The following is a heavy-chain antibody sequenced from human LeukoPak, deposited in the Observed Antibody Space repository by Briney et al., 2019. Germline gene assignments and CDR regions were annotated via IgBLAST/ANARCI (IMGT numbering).Heavy chain of an antibody. J-gene: IGHJ5*02. D-gene: IGHD6-13*01. Sequence: PSETLSLTCTVSGGSISSYYWSWIRQPPGKGLEWIGYIYYSGSTNYNPSLKSRVTISVDTSKNQFSLKLSSVTAADTAVYYCARAYSSRGWFDPWGQGTLVTVSS. CDR2: IYYSGST. CDR1: GGSISSYY. V-gene: IGHV4-59*12. CDR3: ARAYSSRGWFDP.